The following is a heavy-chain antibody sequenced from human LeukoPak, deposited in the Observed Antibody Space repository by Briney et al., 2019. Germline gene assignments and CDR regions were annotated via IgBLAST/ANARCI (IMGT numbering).Heavy chain of an antibody. V-gene: IGHV3-23*01. CDR3: AKDPISLIVVVPAALNWFDP. J-gene: IGHJ5*02. CDR2: ISGSGGST. Sequence: GGSLRLSCAASGFTFSSYAMSWVRQAPGKGLEWVSAISGSGGSTYYADSVKGRFTISRDNSKNTLYLQMNSLRAEDTAVYYCAKDPISLIVVVPAALNWFDPWGQGTLVTVSS. D-gene: IGHD2-2*01. CDR1: GFTFSSYA.